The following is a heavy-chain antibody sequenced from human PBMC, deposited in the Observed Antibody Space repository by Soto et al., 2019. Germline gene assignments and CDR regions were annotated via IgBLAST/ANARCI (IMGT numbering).Heavy chain of an antibody. D-gene: IGHD1-26*01. J-gene: IGHJ6*02. CDR3: ARSGGGSYPGSYYYYGMDV. CDR2: IDPSDSYT. Sequence: PGESLKISCKGSGYSFTSYWISWVRQMPGKGLVWMGRIDPSDSYTNYSPSFQGHVTISADKSISTAYLQWSSLKASDTAMYYCARSGGGSYPGSYYYYGMDVWGQGTTVTVSS. CDR1: GYSFTSYW. V-gene: IGHV5-10-1*01.